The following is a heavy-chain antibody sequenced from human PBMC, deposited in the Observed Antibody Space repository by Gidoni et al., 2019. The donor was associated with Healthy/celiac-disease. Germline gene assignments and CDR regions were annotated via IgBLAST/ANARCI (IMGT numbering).Heavy chain of an antibody. CDR2: IRSKAYGGTT. CDR3: TSFLSGSNYYYYGMDV. D-gene: IGHD1-26*01. Sequence: EVQLVESGGGLVQPGRSLRLSCTASGFTFGDYAMSWVRQAPGKGLEWVGFIRSKAYGGTTEYAASVKGRFTISRDDSKSIAYLQMNSLKTEDTAVYYCTSFLSGSNYYYYGMDVWGQGTTVTVSS. CDR1: GFTFGDYA. J-gene: IGHJ6*02. V-gene: IGHV3-49*04.